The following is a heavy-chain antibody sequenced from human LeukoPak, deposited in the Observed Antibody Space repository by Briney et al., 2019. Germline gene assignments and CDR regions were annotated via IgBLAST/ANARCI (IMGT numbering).Heavy chain of an antibody. D-gene: IGHD3-10*01. V-gene: IGHV1-69*13. CDR3: ARGTMVRGVIFDGMDV. CDR2: IIPIFGTA. J-gene: IGHJ6*02. Sequence: ASVKVSCKASGGTFSIYAISWVRQAPGQGLEWMGGIIPIFGTANYAQKFQGRVTITADESTSTAYMELSSLRSEDTAVYYCARGTMVRGVIFDGMDVWGQGTTVTVSS. CDR1: GGTFSIYA.